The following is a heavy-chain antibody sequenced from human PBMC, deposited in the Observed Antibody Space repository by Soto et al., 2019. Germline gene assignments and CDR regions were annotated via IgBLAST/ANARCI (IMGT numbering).Heavy chain of an antibody. CDR2: IFYSGST. Sequence: SETLSLTCTVSGGSITGHYWTWIRQPPGKRLEWIGYIFYSGSTNYNPSLKSRVTISVDTSKNQFSLKLSSVTAADTAVYYCARVGSSGWAPDYWGPGTLVTV. J-gene: IGHJ4*02. V-gene: IGHV4-59*11. D-gene: IGHD6-19*01. CDR3: ARVGSSGWAPDY. CDR1: GGSITGHY.